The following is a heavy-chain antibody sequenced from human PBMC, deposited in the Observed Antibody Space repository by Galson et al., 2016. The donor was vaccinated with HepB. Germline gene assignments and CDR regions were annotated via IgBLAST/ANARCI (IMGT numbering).Heavy chain of an antibody. Sequence: QSGAEVKKPGESLKIACTASGYSFSTYWIAWVRQMPGKGLEWMGILYPGDSDTRYSPSFQGQVSISADNSITTAYLEWSSLKAPETAMYYFATETPSKLGQNSFHVGYFQHWGQGTLVTVSS. CDR1: GYSFSTYW. CDR2: LYPGDSDT. V-gene: IGHV5-51*03. D-gene: IGHD4-23*01. J-gene: IGHJ1*01. CDR3: ATETPSKLGQNSFHVGYFQH.